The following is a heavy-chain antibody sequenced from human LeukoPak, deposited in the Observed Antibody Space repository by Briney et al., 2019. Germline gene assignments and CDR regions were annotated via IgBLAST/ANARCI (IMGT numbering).Heavy chain of an antibody. Sequence: ASVKVSCKASGFTFTSHYIHWVRQAPGQGLEWMGIINPSGGTTSYAQKFQGRVTMTRDTSTSTVYMELSSLRSDDTAVYYCARFAVHRRLAVAGQSGLDYWGQGTLVTVSS. J-gene: IGHJ4*02. CDR3: ARFAVHRRLAVAGQSGLDY. D-gene: IGHD6-19*01. CDR1: GFTFTSHY. CDR2: INPSGGTT. V-gene: IGHV1-46*01.